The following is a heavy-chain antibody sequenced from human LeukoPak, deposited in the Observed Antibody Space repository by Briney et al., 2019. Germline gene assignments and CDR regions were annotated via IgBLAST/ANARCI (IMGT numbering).Heavy chain of an antibody. V-gene: IGHV3-23*01. J-gene: IGHJ4*02. D-gene: IGHD2-8*02. CDR3: AKDLACSAGVCRIY. CDR2: ISGSGTAT. Sequence: ETLSLTCTVSGGSISSYYWSWIRQAPGRGLEWVSHISGSGTATYYTDSVKGRFTISKDDSRNRLFLQMNSLRAEDTAVYYCAKDLACSAGVCRIYWGQGTLVTVSS. CDR1: GGSISSYY.